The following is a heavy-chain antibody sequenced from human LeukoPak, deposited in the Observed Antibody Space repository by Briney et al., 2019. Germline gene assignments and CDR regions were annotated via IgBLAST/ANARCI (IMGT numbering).Heavy chain of an antibody. CDR1: GGTFSSYA. D-gene: IGHD6-19*01. J-gene: IGHJ4*02. CDR2: IIPILGIA. V-gene: IGHV1-69*04. Sequence: SVKVSCKASGGTFSSYAISWVRQAPGQGLEWMGRIIPILGIANYAQKFQGRVTITADKSTSTAYMELSSLRSEDTAVYYCARPPPMAVGGSFDYGGRGTLVTVSS. CDR3: ARPPPMAVGGSFDY.